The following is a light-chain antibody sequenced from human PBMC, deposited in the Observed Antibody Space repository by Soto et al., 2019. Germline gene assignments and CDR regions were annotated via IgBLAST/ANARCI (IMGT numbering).Light chain of an antibody. V-gene: IGKV3-20*01. CDR1: QSVSSSQ. CDR2: GAS. Sequence: ETVLTQSPGTLSLSPGERATLSCRASQSVSSSQLAWYHQKPGQAPRLLIYGASSRATGVPDRFSGSGSGTDFTLSISRLEPEDFAVYYCQHYGSSPYTCGQGTKLEIK. CDR3: QHYGSSPYT. J-gene: IGKJ2*01.